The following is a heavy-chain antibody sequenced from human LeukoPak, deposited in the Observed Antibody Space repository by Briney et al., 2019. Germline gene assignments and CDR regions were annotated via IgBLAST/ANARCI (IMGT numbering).Heavy chain of an antibody. CDR3: ARVAIMTTVTLYYFDY. CDR2: IKQDGSEK. V-gene: IGHV3-7*01. CDR1: GFTFSSYW. D-gene: IGHD4-17*01. J-gene: IGHJ4*02. Sequence: GGSLRLSCAASGFTFSSYWMSWVRQAAGKGLEWVANIKQDGSEKYYVDSAKGRFTISRDNAKNSLSLQMNSLRAEDTAVYYCARVAIMTTVTLYYFDYWGQGTLVTVSS.